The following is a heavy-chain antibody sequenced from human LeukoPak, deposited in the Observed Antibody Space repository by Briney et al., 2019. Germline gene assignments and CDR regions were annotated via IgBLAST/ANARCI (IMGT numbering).Heavy chain of an antibody. D-gene: IGHD3-3*01. CDR3: VKDQGYYDFWSGYECFHH. CDR2: LRVVGGST. V-gene: IGHV3-64D*08. Sequence: GGSLRLSCAASGFTFSSYAMHWVRQAPGKGLEYVSALRVVGGSTSYANSVKGRFTISRDNSKNTLYLQMSSLRAEDTAVYYCVKDQGYYDFWSGYECFHHWGQGTLVTVSS. J-gene: IGHJ1*01. CDR1: GFTFSSYA.